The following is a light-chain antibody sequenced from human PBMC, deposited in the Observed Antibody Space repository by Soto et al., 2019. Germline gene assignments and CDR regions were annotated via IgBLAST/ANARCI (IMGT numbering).Light chain of an antibody. J-gene: IGKJ1*01. CDR3: QQYNSYSPT. V-gene: IGKV1-5*03. Sequence: EIQMAHSASAVSASVEDSITISCRASQSISVWLARYQQKAGKAPNLLIYKASRLESGVPSRFSGSGSETEFTLTISGLQPGDSATYYCQQYNSYSPTCGQGTKVDIK. CDR1: QSISVW. CDR2: KAS.